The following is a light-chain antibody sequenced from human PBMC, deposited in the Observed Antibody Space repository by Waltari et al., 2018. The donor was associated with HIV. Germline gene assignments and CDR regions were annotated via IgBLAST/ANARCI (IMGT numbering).Light chain of an antibody. CDR3: QQYKSFSLT. J-gene: IGKJ5*01. V-gene: IGKV1-5*03. Sequence: IQMTQSPSTQSLSVGDKVILTCRSSQNVDNWLAWYQQRPGSAPKVLIYKTSTLQTGVPSRFSGSGSGTEFSLTISSLQPDDFATYYCQQYKSFSLTFGRGTRLEIK. CDR2: KTS. CDR1: QNVDNW.